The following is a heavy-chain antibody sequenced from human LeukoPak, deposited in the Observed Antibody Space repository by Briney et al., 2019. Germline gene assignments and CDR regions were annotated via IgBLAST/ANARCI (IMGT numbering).Heavy chain of an antibody. D-gene: IGHD3-10*01. V-gene: IGHV4-39*07. CDR2: IYYSGST. CDR1: GGSVSSSSYY. Sequence: TSETLSLTCSVSGGSVSSSSYYWGWIRQPPGKGLEWIGSIYYSGSTDYNPSLKSRVTISVDTSKNQFSLKLSSVTAADTAVYYCARDPSYYYGSGSSWTWGQGTLVTVSS. J-gene: IGHJ5*02. CDR3: ARDPSYYYGSGSSWT.